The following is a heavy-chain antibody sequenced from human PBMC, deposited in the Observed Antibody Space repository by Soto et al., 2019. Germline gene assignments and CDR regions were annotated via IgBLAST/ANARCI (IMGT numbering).Heavy chain of an antibody. CDR1: GNSFTSYT. D-gene: IGHD4-17*01. Sequence: ASVKVSCKASGNSFTSYTIHWIRQAPGQRLEWMGWISGGSGKTKYSQKFQDRVTTTRDTSANTAYVELSSLRSEDTAVYYCARDPVLDNWGQGTPVTVSS. CDR2: ISGGSGKT. CDR3: ARDPVLDN. V-gene: IGHV1-3*01. J-gene: IGHJ4*02.